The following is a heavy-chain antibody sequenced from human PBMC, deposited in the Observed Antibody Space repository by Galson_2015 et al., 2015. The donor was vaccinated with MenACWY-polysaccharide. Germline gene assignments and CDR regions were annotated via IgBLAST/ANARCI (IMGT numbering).Heavy chain of an antibody. CDR1: GFTFDDYA. Sequence: SLRLSCAASGFTFDDYAVHWVRQAPGKGLEWVSGISWNSDIIGYADSVKGRFTTSRDSAKNSLYLQMNSLRPEDTALYYCAKGYSYSKSPVDHWGQGTLVTVSS. CDR3: AKGYSYSKSPVDH. CDR2: ISWNSDII. J-gene: IGHJ4*02. D-gene: IGHD2-15*01. V-gene: IGHV3-9*01.